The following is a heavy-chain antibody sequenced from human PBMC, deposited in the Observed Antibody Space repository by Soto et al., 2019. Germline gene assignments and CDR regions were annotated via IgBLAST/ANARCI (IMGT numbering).Heavy chain of an antibody. V-gene: IGHV3-11*01. J-gene: IGHJ4*02. CDR1: GFTFSDYY. CDR3: ASDSGITFDV. CDR2: ISSRGTTT. D-gene: IGHD3-16*01. Sequence: QVQLAESGGGFVKPGGSLRVSCAASGFTFSDYYMHWIRQAPGKGLEWISYISSRGTTTYYADSVKGRFTISRDNAKNSMDLRMNDLRAEDTAVYYFASDSGITFDVWGQGTLVTVSS.